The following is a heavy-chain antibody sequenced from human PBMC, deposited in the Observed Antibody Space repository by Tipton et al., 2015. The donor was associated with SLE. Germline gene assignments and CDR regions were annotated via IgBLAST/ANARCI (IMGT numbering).Heavy chain of an antibody. CDR2: VSYSGTT. CDR1: GGSISSHY. J-gene: IGHJ4*02. V-gene: IGHV4-59*11. D-gene: IGHD4-23*01. CDR3: ARNKATPDY. Sequence: TLSLTCTVSGGSISSHYWSWIRQPPGKALAWIGYVSYSGTTNYNPSFRSRVTVSVDTSKNQFSLKLTSVTDADTAIYYCARNKATPDYWGQGTLVTVSS.